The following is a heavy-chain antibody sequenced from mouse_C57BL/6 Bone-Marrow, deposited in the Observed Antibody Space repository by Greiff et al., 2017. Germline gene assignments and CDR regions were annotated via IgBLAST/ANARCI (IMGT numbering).Heavy chain of an antibody. J-gene: IGHJ1*03. Sequence: QVQLQQSGPELVKPGASVKLSCKASGYTFTSYDINWVKRRPGQGLAWIGWIYPRDGSTKYNEKFKGKATLTVDTSSSAAYLELHSLASEDSAVYFCARLEFDGSSGDWYFDVWGTGTTVTVSS. V-gene: IGHV1-85*01. CDR1: GYTFTSYD. CDR2: IYPRDGST. D-gene: IGHD1-1*01. CDR3: ARLEFDGSSGDWYFDV.